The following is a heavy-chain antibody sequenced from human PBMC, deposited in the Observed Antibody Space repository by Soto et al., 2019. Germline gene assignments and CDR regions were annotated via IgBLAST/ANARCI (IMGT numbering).Heavy chain of an antibody. D-gene: IGHD3-10*01. CDR1: GFTFSSYS. V-gene: IGHV3-21*01. CDR2: ISSSSSYI. Sequence: PGGSLRLSCAASGFTFSSYSMNWVRQAPGKGLEWVSSISSSSSYIYYADSVKGRFTISRDNAKNSLYLQMNSLRAEDTAVYYCAREVRFLVRGVIKSSYYYYGMDVWGQGTTVTVSS. J-gene: IGHJ6*02. CDR3: AREVRFLVRGVIKSSYYYYGMDV.